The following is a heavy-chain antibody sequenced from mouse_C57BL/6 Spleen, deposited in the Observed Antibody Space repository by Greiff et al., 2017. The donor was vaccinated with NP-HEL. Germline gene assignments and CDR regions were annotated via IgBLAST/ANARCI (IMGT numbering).Heavy chain of an antibody. V-gene: IGHV1-42*01. CDR2: INPSTGGT. CDR1: GYAFSSSW. CDR3: ARSKPYGNYVFAY. D-gene: IGHD2-1*01. J-gene: IGHJ3*01. Sequence: VQLKQSGPELVKPGASVKISCKASGYAFSSSWMNWVKQRPEKSLEWIGEINPSTGGTTYNQKFKAKATLTVDKSSSTAYMQLKSLTSEDSAVYYCARSKPYGNYVFAYWGQGTLVTVSA.